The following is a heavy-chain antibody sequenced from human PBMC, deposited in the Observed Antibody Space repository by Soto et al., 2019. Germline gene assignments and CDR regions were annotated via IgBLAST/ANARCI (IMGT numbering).Heavy chain of an antibody. Sequence: QVQLVESGGGVVQPGRSLRLSCAASGFIFSSYGMHWVRQAPGKGLEWVAVISYDGSNKYYADSVKGRFTISRDNSKXXXXXXXXXXXXXXXXXXXXXXXXXXXXXIDYWGQGTLVTVSS. V-gene: IGHV3-30*03. CDR3: XXXXXXXXXIDY. J-gene: IGHJ4*02. CDR1: GFIFSSYG. CDR2: ISYDGSNK.